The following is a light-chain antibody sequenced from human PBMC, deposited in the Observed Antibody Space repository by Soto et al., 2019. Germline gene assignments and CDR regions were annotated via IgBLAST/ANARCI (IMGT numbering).Light chain of an antibody. J-gene: IGKJ4*01. CDR1: QGIRND. CDR3: QQYDNPLT. Sequence: DIQMTQSPSSLSASVGDRGTITFRASQGIRNDLGWYQQKPGKAPKLLIYDASNLETGVPSRFSGSGSGTDFTFTISSLQPEDIATYYCQQYDNPLTFGGGTKVDI. CDR2: DAS. V-gene: IGKV1-33*01.